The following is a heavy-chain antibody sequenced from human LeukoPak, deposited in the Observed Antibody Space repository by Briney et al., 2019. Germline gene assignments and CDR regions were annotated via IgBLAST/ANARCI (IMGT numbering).Heavy chain of an antibody. CDR3: VKDMKIKAAGYYFDY. J-gene: IGHJ4*02. CDR1: GFTFSDYG. V-gene: IGHV3-30*18. CDR2: IANDGRDK. Sequence: GGSLRLSCAASGFTFSDYGMHWVRQAPGKGLEWVAVIANDGRDKKYADSVRGRFTISRDNSKNAVYLQMNSLRAEDTAVFYCVKDMKIKAAGYYFDYWGQGTLVTVSS. D-gene: IGHD6-13*01.